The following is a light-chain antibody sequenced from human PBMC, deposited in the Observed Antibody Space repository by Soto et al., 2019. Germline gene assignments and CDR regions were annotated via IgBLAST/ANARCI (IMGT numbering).Light chain of an antibody. CDR1: SSDVGSYNY. CDR3: SSYTTSGTLYV. CDR2: EVS. V-gene: IGLV2-14*01. Sequence: QSVLTQPASVSGSPGQSITISCSGTSSDVGSYNYVSWYQQHPGKAPKLLIYEVSSRPSGVSNRFSGSKSGSTASLNISGLQADDDADYYCSSYTTSGTLYVFGTRTKVTVL. J-gene: IGLJ1*01.